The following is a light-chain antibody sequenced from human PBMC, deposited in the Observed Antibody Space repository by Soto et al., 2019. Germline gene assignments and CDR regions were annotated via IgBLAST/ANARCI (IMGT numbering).Light chain of an antibody. CDR3: QQYATAPT. Sequence: EIVLTQSPGTLSLSPGERATLSCRASRSVSYSYLAWYQQRPGQAPRLIIYGASSRATGIPDRFSGSGSGTDFTLTVSRLEPEDFAVYYCQQYATAPTFGQGTKVEIK. CDR1: RSVSYSY. J-gene: IGKJ1*01. V-gene: IGKV3-20*01. CDR2: GAS.